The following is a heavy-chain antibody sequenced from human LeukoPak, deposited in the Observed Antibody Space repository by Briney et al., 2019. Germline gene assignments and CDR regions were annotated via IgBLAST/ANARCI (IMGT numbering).Heavy chain of an antibody. CDR3: CGSGWFAGPFGY. Sequence: PSETLSLTCSVSGVSITKNGYYWGWIRQSPETGLEWIGSMHYSGSTYYNPSLNSRVTISVDTSKNQFSLKLTSVTAADTAVYYCCGSGWFAGPFGYWGQGALVTVSS. CDR1: GVSITKNGYY. J-gene: IGHJ4*02. CDR2: MHYSGST. V-gene: IGHV4-39*07. D-gene: IGHD6-19*01.